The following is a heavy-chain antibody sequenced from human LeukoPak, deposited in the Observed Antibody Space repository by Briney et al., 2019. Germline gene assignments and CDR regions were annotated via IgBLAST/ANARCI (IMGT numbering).Heavy chain of an antibody. D-gene: IGHD2-2*01. CDR1: GHTFTGYY. CDR3: ARDLPLVVPAAMGAPEGFDY. V-gene: IGHV1-2*06. J-gene: IGHJ4*02. Sequence: ALVKVSCXASGHTFTGYYMHWVRLAPGQGLEWMGRINPNSGGTNYAQKFQVRVTMTRDTSISTAYMELSRLRSDDTAVYYCARDLPLVVPAAMGAPEGFDYWGQGTLVTVSS. CDR2: INPNSGGT.